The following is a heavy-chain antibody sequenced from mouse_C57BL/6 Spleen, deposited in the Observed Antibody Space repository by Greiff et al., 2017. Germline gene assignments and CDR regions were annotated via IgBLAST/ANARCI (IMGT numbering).Heavy chain of an antibody. CDR1: GYTFTSYW. CDR3: ARNPHSSTDYAMDY. CDR2: IHPNSGST. D-gene: IGHD1-1*01. V-gene: IGHV1-64*01. Sequence: VQLQQPGAELVKPGASVKLSCKASGYTFTSYWMHWVKQRPGQGLEWIGMIHPNSGSTNYNEKFKSKATMTVDKSSSTAYMQLSSLTSEDSAVYYCARNPHSSTDYAMDYWGQGTSVTVSS. J-gene: IGHJ4*01.